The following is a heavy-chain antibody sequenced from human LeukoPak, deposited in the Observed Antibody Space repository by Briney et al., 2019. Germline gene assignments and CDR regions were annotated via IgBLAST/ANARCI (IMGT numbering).Heavy chain of an antibody. CDR3: ARHEWQQLVKFDY. CDR1: GGSISSSLYY. J-gene: IGHJ4*02. CDR2: IYYSGST. D-gene: IGHD6-13*01. V-gene: IGHV4-39*01. Sequence: SETLSLTCTVSGGSISSSLYYWGWIRQPPGKGLEWIGTIYYSGSTYYNPSLKGRVTISVDTSKNQFSLKVSSVTAADTVVYYCARHEWQQLVKFDYWGQGALVTVSS.